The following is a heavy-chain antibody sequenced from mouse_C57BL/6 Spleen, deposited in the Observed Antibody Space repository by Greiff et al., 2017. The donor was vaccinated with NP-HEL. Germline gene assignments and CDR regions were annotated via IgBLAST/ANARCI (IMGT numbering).Heavy chain of an antibody. D-gene: IGHD1-1*01. CDR1: GYTFTDYY. CDR3: ASRYYGPGWYFDV. V-gene: IGHV1-26*01. CDR2: INPNNGGT. J-gene: IGHJ1*03. Sequence: EVQLQQSGPELVKPGASVKISCKASGYTFTDYYMNWVKQSHGKSLEWIGDINPNNGGTSYNQKFKGKATLTVDKSSSTAYMELRSLTSEDSAVYYCASRYYGPGWYFDVWGTGTTVTVSS.